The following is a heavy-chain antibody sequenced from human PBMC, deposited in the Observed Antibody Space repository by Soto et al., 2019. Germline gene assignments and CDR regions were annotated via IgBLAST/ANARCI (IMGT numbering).Heavy chain of an antibody. CDR3: ARDVSINYYDGTFYYYAMDV. D-gene: IGHD3-16*01. V-gene: IGHV1-69*01. Sequence: QVQLVQSGAEVQMPGSSVKVSCKASGGTFNSDAISWLRQAPGQGLEWMGGINPFFKGINYAQKFQGRVTITANDSTSTAYMELSSLRSEDTAVYYCARDVSINYYDGTFYYYAMDVWGQGTTVTVSS. J-gene: IGHJ6*02. CDR1: GGTFNSDA. CDR2: INPFFKGI.